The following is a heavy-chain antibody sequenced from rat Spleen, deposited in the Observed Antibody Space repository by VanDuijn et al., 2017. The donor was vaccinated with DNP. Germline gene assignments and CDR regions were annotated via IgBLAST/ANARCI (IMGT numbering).Heavy chain of an antibody. Sequence: EVQLVGSGGGSVQSGRSLKLSCVASGFTFSDYAMAWVRQSPKKGLEWVTTITYVGSITYYRDSVKGRFTISRDNTNHTLYLQMDSLRSEDTATYYCATSPGPNWFAYWGQGTLVTVSS. CDR3: ATSPGPNWFAY. V-gene: IGHV5-7*01. CDR1: GFTFSDYA. J-gene: IGHJ3*01. D-gene: IGHD1-4*01. CDR2: ITYVGSIT.